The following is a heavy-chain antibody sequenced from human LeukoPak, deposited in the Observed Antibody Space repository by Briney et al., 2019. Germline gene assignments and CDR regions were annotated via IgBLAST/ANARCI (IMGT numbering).Heavy chain of an antibody. J-gene: IGHJ4*02. V-gene: IGHV3-30-3*01. Sequence: GGSLRLSCAASGFIFSTSAMHWVRQAPGKGLECVALISHDGSNKYYADSVKGRFTISRDNSKNTLYLQMNSLRPEDTAWYYWGRGGGDYWGQGSLVTVSS. CDR3: GRGGGDY. CDR1: GFIFSTSA. D-gene: IGHD3-10*01. CDR2: ISHDGSNK.